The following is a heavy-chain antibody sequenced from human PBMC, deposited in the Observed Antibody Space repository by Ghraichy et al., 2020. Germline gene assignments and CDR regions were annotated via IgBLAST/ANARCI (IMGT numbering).Heavy chain of an antibody. J-gene: IGHJ4*02. V-gene: IGHV3-48*03. Sequence: GGSLRLSCAASGFTFSSYEINWVRQAPGKGLEWISYISSSGNTVYYADSVEGRFTISRDNAKNSLYLQMNSLRAEDTAVYFCARRWGDYYDGSGYLDFFEYWGQGSLVTVSS. D-gene: IGHD3-22*01. CDR2: ISSSGNTV. CDR3: ARRWGDYYDGSGYLDFFEY. CDR1: GFTFSSYE.